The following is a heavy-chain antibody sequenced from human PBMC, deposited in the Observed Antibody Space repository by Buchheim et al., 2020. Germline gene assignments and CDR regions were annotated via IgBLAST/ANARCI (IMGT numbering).Heavy chain of an antibody. J-gene: IGHJ4*02. D-gene: IGHD5-18*01. CDR1: GFTFSSYA. CDR2: ISYDGSNK. V-gene: IGHV3-30*04. CDR3: ARELVGYSYGFGDY. Sequence: QVQLVESGGGVVQPGRSLRLSCAASGFTFSSYAMHWVRQAPGKGLEWVAVISYDGSNKYYADSVKGRFTISRDNSKNTQYLQMNSLRAEDTAVYYCARELVGYSYGFGDYWGQGTL.